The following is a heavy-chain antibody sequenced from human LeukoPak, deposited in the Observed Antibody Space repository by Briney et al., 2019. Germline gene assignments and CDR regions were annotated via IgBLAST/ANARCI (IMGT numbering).Heavy chain of an antibody. J-gene: IGHJ5*02. CDR2: ISSSSSYI. CDR3: ARAGSTNSFDP. D-gene: IGHD2-8*01. Sequence: GGSLRLSCAASGFTFSSYSMNWVRQAPGKGLEWVSSISSSSSYIYYADSVKGRFTISRDNSKNTLYLQMNSLEIEDTAVYYCARAGSTNSFDPWGQGTLVTVSS. V-gene: IGHV3-21*01. CDR1: GFTFSSYS.